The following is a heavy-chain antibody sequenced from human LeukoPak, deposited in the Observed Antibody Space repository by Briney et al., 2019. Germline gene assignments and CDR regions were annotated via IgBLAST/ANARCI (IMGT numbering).Heavy chain of an antibody. CDR3: ARDSFGYSYGYYDY. CDR2: ISGSGSNT. CDR1: GFTFSSYV. D-gene: IGHD5-18*01. V-gene: IGHV3-23*01. Sequence: GGSLRLSCAASGFTFSSYVMSWVRQAPGKGLEWVSGISGSGSNTYYADSVKGRFTISRDNSKNTLYLQMNSLRAEDTAVYYCARDSFGYSYGYYDYWGQGTLVTVSS. J-gene: IGHJ4*02.